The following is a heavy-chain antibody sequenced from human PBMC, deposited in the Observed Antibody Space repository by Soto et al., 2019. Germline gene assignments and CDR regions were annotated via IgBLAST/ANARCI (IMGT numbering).Heavy chain of an antibody. CDR1: GYTFTSYA. CDR2: INAGNGNT. J-gene: IGHJ4*02. V-gene: IGHV1-3*01. Sequence: GASVKVSCKASGYTFTSYAMHWVRQAPGQRLEWMGWINAGNGNTKYSQKFQGRVTITRDTSASTAYMELSSLRSEDTAVYYCARRQDALRGYSYGYAGVFDYWGQGTLVTVSS. D-gene: IGHD5-18*01. CDR3: ARRQDALRGYSYGYAGVFDY.